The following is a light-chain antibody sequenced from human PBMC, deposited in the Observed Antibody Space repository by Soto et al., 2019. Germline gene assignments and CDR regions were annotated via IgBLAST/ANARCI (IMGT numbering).Light chain of an antibody. CDR3: QQYDTYWT. CDR1: QSVSNW. V-gene: IGKV1-5*03. J-gene: IGKJ1*01. Sequence: DIQMTQSPSSLSASVGDRVIITCRASQSVSNWLAWYQQKPGKAPKLLIDKASNLKSGVPSRFSGSGSGTEFTLTISNLQPDDFATYYCQQYDTYWTFGQGPRWIT. CDR2: KAS.